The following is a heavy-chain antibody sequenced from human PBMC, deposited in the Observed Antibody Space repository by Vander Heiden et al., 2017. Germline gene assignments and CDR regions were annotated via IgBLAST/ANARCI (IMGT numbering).Heavy chain of an antibody. Sequence: QVQLVESGGGVVQPGRPLRLSCAASGFTFSAYAMHWVRQAPGKGLEWVALISYDGSTKYYADSVKGRFTISRDNSRNTLYLQMNSLRTEDTAVFYCARNYYYDSSGPDAFDMWCQGPLVTVSS. CDR2: ISYDGSTK. D-gene: IGHD3-22*01. CDR1: GFTFSAYA. V-gene: IGHV3-30-3*01. J-gene: IGHJ3*02. CDR3: ARNYYYDSSGPDAFDM.